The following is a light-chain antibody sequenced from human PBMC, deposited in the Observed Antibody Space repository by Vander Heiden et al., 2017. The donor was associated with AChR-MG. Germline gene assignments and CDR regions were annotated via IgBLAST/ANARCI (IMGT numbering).Light chain of an antibody. CDR3: QQSYSAPWT. Sequence: DIQMTQSPSSLSASVGDRVTITCRASQSISAFLNWYQRKPGKAPQLLIYGTSSLLTGVPSRFSGSGFGTDFTLTISSLQAVDFATYYCQQSYSAPWTFGQRTKVEI. CDR2: GTS. J-gene: IGKJ1*01. V-gene: IGKV1-39*01. CDR1: QSISAF.